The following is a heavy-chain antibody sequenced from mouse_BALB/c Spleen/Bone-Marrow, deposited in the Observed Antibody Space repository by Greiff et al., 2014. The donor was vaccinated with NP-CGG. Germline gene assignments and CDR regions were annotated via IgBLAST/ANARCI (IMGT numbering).Heavy chain of an antibody. CDR3: ARSYDGYYVDY. V-gene: IGHV1-52*01. D-gene: IGHD2-3*01. CDR2: IDPYVSET. Sequence: QVQLQQSGAELVRPGASVKLSCKASGYTFTSYWMNWIKQRPEQGLEWIGRIDPYVSETHYNLKFKDKAILTVDRSSSTAYMQLSSLTSEDSAVYYCARSYDGYYVDYWGQGTTLTVSS. J-gene: IGHJ2*01. CDR1: GYTFTSYW.